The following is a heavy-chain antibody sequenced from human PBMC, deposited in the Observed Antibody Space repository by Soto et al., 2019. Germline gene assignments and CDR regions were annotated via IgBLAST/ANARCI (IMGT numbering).Heavy chain of an antibody. CDR3: AKDWASGIAVAGSNNWFDP. Sequence: QVQLVESGGGVVQPGRSLRLSCAASGFTFSSYGMHWVRQAPGKGLEWVAVISYDGSNKYYADSVKGRFTISRDNSKNTLYLQMNSLRAEDTAVYYCAKDWASGIAVAGSNNWFDPWCQGTLVTVSS. D-gene: IGHD6-19*01. J-gene: IGHJ5*02. CDR2: ISYDGSNK. V-gene: IGHV3-30*18. CDR1: GFTFSSYG.